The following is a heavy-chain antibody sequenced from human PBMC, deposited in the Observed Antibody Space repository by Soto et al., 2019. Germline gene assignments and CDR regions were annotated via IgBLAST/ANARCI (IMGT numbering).Heavy chain of an antibody. CDR3: ARDDSCSSTSCYIYYYYYGMDV. D-gene: IGHD2-2*02. V-gene: IGHV3-7*01. CDR2: INQDGSEK. J-gene: IGHJ6*02. CDR1: GFTFSSYW. Sequence: GGSLRLSCAASGFTFSSYWMSWVRQAPWKGLEWVANINQDGSEKYYVDSVKGRFTISRDNAKNSLYLQMNSLRAEDTAVYYCARDDSCSSTSCYIYYYYYGMDVWGQGTTVTVSS.